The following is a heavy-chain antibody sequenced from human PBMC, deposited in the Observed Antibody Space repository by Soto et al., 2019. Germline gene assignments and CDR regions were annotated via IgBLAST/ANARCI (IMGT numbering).Heavy chain of an antibody. V-gene: IGHV3-30-3*01. D-gene: IGHD3-22*01. CDR3: ASVRADYYDSSGPLGY. CDR2: ISYDGSNK. J-gene: IGHJ4*02. CDR1: GFTFSSYA. Sequence: QVQLVESGGGVVQPGRSLRLSCAASGFTFSSYAMHWVRQAPGKGLEWVAVISYDGSNKYYADSVKGRFTISRDNSKNTLYMQMNSLRAEATAVYYCASVRADYYDSSGPLGYWGQGTLVTVSS.